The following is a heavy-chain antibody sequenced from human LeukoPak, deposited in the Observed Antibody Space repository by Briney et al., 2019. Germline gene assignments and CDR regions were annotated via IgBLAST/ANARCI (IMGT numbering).Heavy chain of an antibody. D-gene: IGHD6-19*01. J-gene: IGHJ4*02. CDR1: GGSFSGYY. CDR3: ARGLGIAVAYYFDY. Sequence: PSETLSLTCAVYGGSFSGYYWSWIRQPPGKGLEWIGEINHSGSTNYNPSLKSRVTISIDTSKNQFSLKLSSVTAADTAVYYCARGLGIAVAYYFDYWGQGTLVTVSS. V-gene: IGHV4-34*01. CDR2: INHSGST.